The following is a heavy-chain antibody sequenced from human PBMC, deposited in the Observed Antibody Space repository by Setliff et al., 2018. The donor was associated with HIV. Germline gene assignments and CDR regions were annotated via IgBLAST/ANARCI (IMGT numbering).Heavy chain of an antibody. V-gene: IGHV4-34*01. D-gene: IGHD3-10*01. CDR3: ARRIDNSGTFPDKNWLDP. Sequence: PSETLSLTCAVYGGSFSGYYWSWIRQPPGKGLEWIGEINHSGSTNYNPSLKSRVTISIDTSKNQFSLKLSSVTAADTAMYYCARRIDNSGTFPDKNWLDPWGQGSPVTVSS. CDR1: GGSFSGYY. CDR2: INHSGST. J-gene: IGHJ5*02.